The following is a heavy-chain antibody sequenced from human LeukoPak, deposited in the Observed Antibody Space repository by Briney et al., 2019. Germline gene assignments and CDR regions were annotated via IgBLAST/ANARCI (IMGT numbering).Heavy chain of an antibody. J-gene: IGHJ6*02. Sequence: PSETQSLTCTVSGGSISSGSYYWSWIRQPAGKGLEWIGRTYTSGSTNYNPSLKSRVTISVDTSKNQFSLKLSSVTAADTAVYYCARGLVATITSGYYYGMDVWGQGTTVTVSS. D-gene: IGHD5-12*01. CDR1: GGSISSGSYY. V-gene: IGHV4-61*02. CDR3: ARGLVATITSGYYYGMDV. CDR2: TYTSGST.